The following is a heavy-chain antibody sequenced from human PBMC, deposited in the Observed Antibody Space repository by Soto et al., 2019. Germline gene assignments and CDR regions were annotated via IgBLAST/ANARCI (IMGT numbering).Heavy chain of an antibody. CDR2: IYYSGST. CDR1: GGSISSSSYY. Sequence: SETLSLTCTVSGGSISSSSYYWGWILQPPGKGLEWIGSIYYSGSTYYNPSLKSRVMVSVDTSKNQFSLKLSSVTAADTVVYYCARHPSDFWFDPWGQGTLVTVSS. J-gene: IGHJ5*02. D-gene: IGHD2-21*02. V-gene: IGHV4-39*01. CDR3: ARHPSDFWFDP.